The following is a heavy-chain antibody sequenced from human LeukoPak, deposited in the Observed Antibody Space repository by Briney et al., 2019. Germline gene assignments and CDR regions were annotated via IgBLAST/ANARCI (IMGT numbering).Heavy chain of an antibody. CDR2: IYYSGTT. D-gene: IGHD6-19*01. V-gene: IGHV4-59*01. J-gene: IGHJ4*02. Sequence: SSETLSLTCTVSGGPISSYYWSWIRQPPGKGLEWIGYIYYSGTTYYNPSLKSRVTISVDTSKNQFSLKLNSVTAADTAVYYCARVSSRGWTDFDYWGQGTLVTVSS. CDR1: GGPISSYY. CDR3: ARVSSRGWTDFDY.